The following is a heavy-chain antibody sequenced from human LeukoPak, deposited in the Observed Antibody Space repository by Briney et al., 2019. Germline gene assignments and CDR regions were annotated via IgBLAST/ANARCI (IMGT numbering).Heavy chain of an antibody. D-gene: IGHD6-6*01. CDR1: GGSISSGSYY. V-gene: IGHV4-61*02. J-gene: IGHJ4*02. CDR2: IYTIGST. Sequence: SETLSLTCTVSGGSISSGSYYWSWIRQPAGKGLEWIGRIYTIGSTNYNPSPKSRFTISVDTSKNQFSLKLSSVTAADTAVYYCARGVAARPPASNEYYFDYWGQGTLVTVSS. CDR3: ARGVAARPPASNEYYFDY.